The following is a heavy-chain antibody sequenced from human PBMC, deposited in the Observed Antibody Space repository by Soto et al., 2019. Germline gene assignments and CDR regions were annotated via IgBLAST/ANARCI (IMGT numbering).Heavy chain of an antibody. CDR3: ARAEVSIAARLLARDYYGMDV. J-gene: IGHJ6*02. CDR2: ISSSSSYI. V-gene: IGHV3-21*01. CDR1: GFTFSSYS. D-gene: IGHD6-6*01. Sequence: EVQLVESGGGLVKPGGSLRLSCAASGFTFSSYSMNWVRQAPGKGLEWVSSISSSSSYIYYADSVKGRFTISRDNAKNALYLQMNSLRAEDTAVYYCARAEVSIAARLLARDYYGMDVWGQGTTVTVSS.